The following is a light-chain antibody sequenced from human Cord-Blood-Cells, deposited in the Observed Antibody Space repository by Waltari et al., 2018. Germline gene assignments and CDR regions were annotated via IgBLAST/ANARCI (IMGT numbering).Light chain of an antibody. CDR1: QGISSY. CDR2: AAS. V-gene: IGKV1-8*01. J-gene: IGKJ4*01. Sequence: AIRMTQSPSSFSASTGDRVTIPCRASQGISSYLAWYQQKPGKAPKLLIYAASTLQSGVPSRFSGSGSGIDFTLTISCLQSEDFATYYCQQYYSYPLTFGGGTKVEIK. CDR3: QQYYSYPLT.